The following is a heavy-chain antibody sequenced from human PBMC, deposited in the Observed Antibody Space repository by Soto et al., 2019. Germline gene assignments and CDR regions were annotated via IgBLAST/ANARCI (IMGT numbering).Heavy chain of an antibody. V-gene: IGHV1-3*01. J-gene: IGHJ5*02. CDR2: INAGNGNT. D-gene: IGHD3-9*01. CDR1: GYAFTGDA. Sequence: GASVKGSCKAAGYAFTGDAMHWVRQAPGQRLEWMGWINAGNGNTKYSQKFQGRVTITRDTSASTAYMELSSLRSEDTAVYYCASGRLAAEFRYFDWVAFDPWGQGTLVTVPS. CDR3: ASGRLAAEFRYFDWVAFDP.